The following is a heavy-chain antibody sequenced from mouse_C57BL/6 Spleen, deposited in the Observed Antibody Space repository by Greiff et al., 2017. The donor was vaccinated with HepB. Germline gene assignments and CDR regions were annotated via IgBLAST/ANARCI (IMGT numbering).Heavy chain of an antibody. J-gene: IGHJ4*01. CDR1: GFTFSSYG. V-gene: IGHV5-6*01. Sequence: DVHLVESGGDLVKPGGSLKLSCAASGFTFSSYGMSWVRQTPDKRLEWVATISSGGSYTYYPDSVKGRFTISRDNAKNTLYLQMSSLKSEDTAMYYCARHPYYGSSSYAMDYWGQGTSVTVSS. CDR3: ARHPYYGSSSYAMDY. CDR2: ISSGGSYT. D-gene: IGHD1-1*01.